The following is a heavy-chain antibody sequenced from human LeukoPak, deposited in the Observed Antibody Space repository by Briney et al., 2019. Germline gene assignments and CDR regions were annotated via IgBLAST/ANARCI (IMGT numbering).Heavy chain of an antibody. CDR2: ISGSGGGT. V-gene: IGHV3-23*01. J-gene: IGHJ4*02. CDR1: GFTFSSYA. D-gene: IGHD2-15*01. CDR3: ARQYCSGGSCYSPPFDY. Sequence: GGSLRLSCPASGFTFSSYAMSWVRQAPGKGLEWVSAISGSGGGTYYADSVKGRFTISRDNSKNTLYLQMNSLRAEDTAVYYCARQYCSGGSCYSPPFDYWGQGTLVTVSS.